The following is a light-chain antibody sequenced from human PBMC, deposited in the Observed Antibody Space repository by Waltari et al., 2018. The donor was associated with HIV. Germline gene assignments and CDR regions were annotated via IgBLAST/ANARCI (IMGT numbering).Light chain of an antibody. CDR1: SSDVWGYNL. CDR2: EVS. Sequence: QSALTQPASVSGSPGQSTTISCTGTSSDVWGYNLVSWYQQHPGKAPKLMIYEVSKRPSVVSNRFSGSKSGNPASMAISGLQAEDEADYDCCAYAGSTTYVIFGGGTKLTVL. V-gene: IGLV2-23*02. J-gene: IGLJ2*01. CDR3: CAYAGSTTYVI.